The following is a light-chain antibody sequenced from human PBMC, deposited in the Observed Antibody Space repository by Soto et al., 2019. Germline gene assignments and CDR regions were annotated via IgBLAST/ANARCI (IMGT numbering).Light chain of an antibody. CDR1: TSNIGATYD. Sequence: GVQRRGRPITKTESTSNIGATYDVHWYQQLPGTAPKLLIYGNNNRPSGVPDRFSASKSGTSASLAIAGLQAEDEADYYCQSYDSSLKYVFGTGTKVTVL. CDR3: QSYDSSLKYV. V-gene: IGLV1-40*01. J-gene: IGLJ1*01. CDR2: GNN.